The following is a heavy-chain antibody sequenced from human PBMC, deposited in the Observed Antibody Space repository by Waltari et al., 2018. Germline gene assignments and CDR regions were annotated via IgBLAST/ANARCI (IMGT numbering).Heavy chain of an antibody. D-gene: IGHD3-3*01. CDR2: INHSGST. J-gene: IGHJ6*03. Sequence: QVQLQQWGAGLLKPSETLSLTCAVYGGSFSGYYWSWIRQPPGKGLEWIGEINHSGSTNYNPSLKSRVTISVDTSKNQFSLKLSSVTAADTAVYYCARATGITMLSYYYYYYMDVWGKGTTVTVSS. V-gene: IGHV4-34*01. CDR1: GGSFSGYY. CDR3: ARATGITMLSYYYYYYMDV.